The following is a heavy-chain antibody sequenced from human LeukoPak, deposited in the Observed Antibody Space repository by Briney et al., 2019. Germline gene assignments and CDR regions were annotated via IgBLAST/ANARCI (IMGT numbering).Heavy chain of an antibody. Sequence: GGSLRLSCAASGFTFSSYGMHWVRQAPGKGLEWVAVISYDGSNKYYADSVKGRFTISRDNSKNTLYLQMNSLRAEDTAVYYCAKDLGKGIAAACYFDYWGQGTLVTVSS. CDR1: GFTFSSYG. J-gene: IGHJ4*02. CDR2: ISYDGSNK. D-gene: IGHD6-13*01. CDR3: AKDLGKGIAAACYFDY. V-gene: IGHV3-30*18.